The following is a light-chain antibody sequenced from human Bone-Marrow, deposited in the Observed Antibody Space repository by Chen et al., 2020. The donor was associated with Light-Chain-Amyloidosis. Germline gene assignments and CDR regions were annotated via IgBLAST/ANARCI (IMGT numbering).Light chain of an antibody. CDR1: QTVGTN. V-gene: IGKV3-15*01. CDR2: DAS. Sequence: EIVMTQFPATLSVSQGEGATLSCRASQTVGTNLAWYQQKPGQAPRLLIFDASTRATGVPDMFSGRASGTEFTLTISNLQSEDSAVYYCHQYNSRPPWTCGKGTKVDIK. J-gene: IGKJ1*01. CDR3: HQYNSRPPWT.